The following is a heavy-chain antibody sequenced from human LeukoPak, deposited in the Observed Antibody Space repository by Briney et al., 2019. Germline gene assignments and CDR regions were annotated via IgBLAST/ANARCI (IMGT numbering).Heavy chain of an antibody. CDR3: ARASLEYSSSPAQYYFDY. J-gene: IGHJ4*02. CDR1: GFTFSSYG. V-gene: IGHV3-30*02. CDR2: IQYDGSNE. Sequence: PGGSLRLSCAASGFTFSSYGMHWVRQAPGKGLEWVAYIQYDGSNEQYADSVKGRFTISRDSSKNTLFLQMNSLRGEDTAVYYCARASLEYSSSPAQYYFDYWGQGTLVTVSS. D-gene: IGHD6-6*01.